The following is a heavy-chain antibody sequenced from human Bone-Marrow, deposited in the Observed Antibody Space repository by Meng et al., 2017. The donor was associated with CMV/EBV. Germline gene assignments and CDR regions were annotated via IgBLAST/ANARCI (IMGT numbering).Heavy chain of an antibody. Sequence: GESLKISCAASGFTFSSYWMSWVRQAPGKGLEWVANIKQDGSEKYYVDSVKGRFTISRDNAKNSLYLQMNSLRAEDTAVYYCARDAYYYDSSGYPAEYDYWGQGTLVTVYS. V-gene: IGHV3-7*01. J-gene: IGHJ4*02. CDR1: GFTFSSYW. CDR2: IKQDGSEK. CDR3: ARDAYYYDSSGYPAEYDY. D-gene: IGHD3-22*01.